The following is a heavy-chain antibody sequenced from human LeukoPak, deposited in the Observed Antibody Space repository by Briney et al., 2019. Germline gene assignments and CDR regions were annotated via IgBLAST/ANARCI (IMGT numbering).Heavy chain of an antibody. D-gene: IGHD3-10*01. CDR1: GFKFSGYW. J-gene: IGHJ6*02. CDR3: ARDRRLVRDLYYYGMDV. CDR2: IKQDGDDK. V-gene: IGHV3-7*01. Sequence: GGSLRLSCAASGFKFSGYWMTWVRYTPGKGLEWVANIKQDGDDKYYADSVRGRFTISRDNAKNSLYLQMNSLRAEDTAVYYCARDRRLVRDLYYYGMDVWGQGTTVTVSS.